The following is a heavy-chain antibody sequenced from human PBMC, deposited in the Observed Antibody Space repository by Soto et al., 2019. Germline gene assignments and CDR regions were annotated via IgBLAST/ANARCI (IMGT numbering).Heavy chain of an antibody. CDR2: IYPGDSDI. Sequence: GESLKISCKGSGYSFTNYWIGLVRQMPGKGLEWMGIIYPGDSDIRYSPPFQGQVTISADKSISTAYLQWSSLKASDTAMYYCASRSGYGEADASDIWGQGTMVTVSS. CDR1: GYSFTNYW. D-gene: IGHD5-12*01. CDR3: ASRSGYGEADASDI. V-gene: IGHV5-51*01. J-gene: IGHJ3*02.